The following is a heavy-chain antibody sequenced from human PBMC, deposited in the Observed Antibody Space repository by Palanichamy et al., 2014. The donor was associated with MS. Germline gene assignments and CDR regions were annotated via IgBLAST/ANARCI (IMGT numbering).Heavy chain of an antibody. J-gene: IGHJ3*02. CDR2: ISSVSAYI. CDR1: GFTFNFYS. D-gene: IGHD2-2*02. Sequence: ELQLVESGGAVVKPGGPVRLSCAASGFTFNFYSMNWVRQAPGKGLEWVSSISSVSAYIYYADSVKGRFTISRDNAKNSVYLQMNSLTAEDTAVYYCARDQDCTTTACYTEDGFDIWGQGTMVTVSS. CDR3: ARDQDCTTTACYTEDGFDI. V-gene: IGHV3-21*02.